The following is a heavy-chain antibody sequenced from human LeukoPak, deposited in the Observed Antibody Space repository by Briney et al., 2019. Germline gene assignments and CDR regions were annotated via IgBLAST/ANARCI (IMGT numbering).Heavy chain of an antibody. Sequence: PSETPSLTCAVSGGSISSSNWWSWVRQPPGKGLEWIGEIYHSGSTNYNPSLKSRVTISVDKSKNQFSLKLSSVTAADTAVYYCARIHRYCSGGACYVLDNWGQGTLVAVSS. CDR3: ARIHRYCSGGACYVLDN. V-gene: IGHV4-4*02. J-gene: IGHJ4*02. D-gene: IGHD2-15*01. CDR1: GGSISSSNW. CDR2: IYHSGST.